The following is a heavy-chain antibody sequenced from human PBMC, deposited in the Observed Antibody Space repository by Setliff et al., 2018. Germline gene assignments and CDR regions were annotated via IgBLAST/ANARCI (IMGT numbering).Heavy chain of an antibody. D-gene: IGHD3-10*01. Sequence: SETLSLTCNVSGVSISNYYWSWIRQPPGKGLECIGYIQKSGGTNYNPSLKSRVTISVDTSTNQFSLKLRSVTAADTAVYYCARLSWDGLRYHGLDVWGQGTTGTVSS. CDR3: ARLSWDGLRYHGLDV. CDR1: GVSISNYY. J-gene: IGHJ6*02. V-gene: IGHV4-59*01. CDR2: IQKSGGT.